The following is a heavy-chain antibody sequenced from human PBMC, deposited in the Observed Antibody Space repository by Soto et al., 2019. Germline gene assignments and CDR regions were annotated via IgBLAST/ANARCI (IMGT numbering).Heavy chain of an antibody. V-gene: IGHV4-61*01. J-gene: IGHJ5*02. CDR2: IYYSGRT. Sequence: QVQLQESGPGLVKPSETLSLSCTVSGGSVSSGSYHWCWIRQPPGKGLEWIGNIYYSGRTNYNPSLKSRVTTSLDTSKTKFSLNLSSVTAADTAVYYCATRVGATPPRTWGQGTLVIVSS. CDR3: ATRVGATPPRT. D-gene: IGHD1-26*01. CDR1: GGSVSSGSYH.